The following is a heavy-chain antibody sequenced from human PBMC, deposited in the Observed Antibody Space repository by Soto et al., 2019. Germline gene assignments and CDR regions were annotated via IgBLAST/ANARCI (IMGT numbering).Heavy chain of an antibody. Sequence: PSETLSLTCAVSGGSISSGGYSWSWIRQPPGKGLEWIGYIYHSGSTYYNPSLKSRVTISVDRSKNQFSLKLSSVTAADTAVYYCARDQGSSGWFDSWGQGTLVTVSS. V-gene: IGHV4-30-2*01. CDR1: GGSISSGGYS. J-gene: IGHJ5*01. D-gene: IGHD6-6*01. CDR2: IYHSGST. CDR3: ARDQGSSGWFDS.